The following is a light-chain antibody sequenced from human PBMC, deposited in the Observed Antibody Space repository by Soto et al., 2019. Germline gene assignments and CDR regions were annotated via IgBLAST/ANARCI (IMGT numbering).Light chain of an antibody. V-gene: IGLV4-69*01. J-gene: IGLJ2*01. CDR1: SGHSSYA. CDR3: QTWGTGIHVV. Sequence: QLVLTQSPSASASLGASVKLTCTLSSGHSSYAIAWHQQQPEKGPRYLMKLDSDGSHTKGDAIPDRFSGSSSGAERDLTISSLQAEDEADYYCQTWGTGIHVVFGGGTKLTVL. CDR2: LDSDGSH.